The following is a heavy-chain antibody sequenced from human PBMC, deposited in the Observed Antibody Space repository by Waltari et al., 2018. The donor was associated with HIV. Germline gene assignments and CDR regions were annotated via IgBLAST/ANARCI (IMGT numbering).Heavy chain of an antibody. CDR1: GFTFSGSV. Sequence: EVRLVESGGGLVQPGGSLTLSCVGYGFTFSGSVLHWFRQASGKGLEWVCRIRSKASDFATSYDASVKGRFTISRDDGKNTAYLQMNSLKTEDTAMYYCTRPGSAWGGDYWGQGVLVTVSS. CDR3: TRPGSAWGGDY. J-gene: IGHJ4*02. D-gene: IGHD6-19*01. V-gene: IGHV3-73*01. CDR2: IRSKASDFAT.